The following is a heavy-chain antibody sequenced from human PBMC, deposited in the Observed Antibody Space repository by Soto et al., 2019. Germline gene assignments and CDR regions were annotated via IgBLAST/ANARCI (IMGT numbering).Heavy chain of an antibody. CDR1: GGSFSGYY. D-gene: IGHD4-17*01. V-gene: IGHV4-34*01. Sequence: SETLSLTCAVYGGSFSGYYWSWIRQPPGKGLEWIGEINHSGSTNYNPSLKSRVTISVDTSKNQFSLKLSSVTAADTAVYYCALFPGYGDYSESPIVYYYGMDVWGQGTTVTVS. J-gene: IGHJ6*02. CDR3: ALFPGYGDYSESPIVYYYGMDV. CDR2: INHSGST.